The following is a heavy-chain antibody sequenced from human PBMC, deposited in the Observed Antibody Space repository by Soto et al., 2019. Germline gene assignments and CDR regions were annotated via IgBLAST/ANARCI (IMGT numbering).Heavy chain of an antibody. J-gene: IGHJ4*02. V-gene: IGHV3-23*01. CDR2: ISGSGGST. D-gene: IGHD3-22*01. CDR1: GFTFSSYA. Sequence: HPGGSLRLSCAASGFTFSSYAMSWVRQAPGKGLEWVSAISGSGGSTYYADSVKGRFTISRDNSKNTLYLQMNSLRAEDTAVYYCAKDPPPTYYYDSSGPYWGQGTLVTVSS. CDR3: AKDPPPTYYYDSSGPY.